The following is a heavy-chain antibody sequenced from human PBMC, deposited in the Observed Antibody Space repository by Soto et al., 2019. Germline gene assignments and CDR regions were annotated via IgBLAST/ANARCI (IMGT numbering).Heavy chain of an antibody. D-gene: IGHD3-10*01. Sequence: EASLKVSCKASGYIFSSHYMHWVRQAPGQGLEWMGLINPSGTSTIYAQKLQGRITMTRDPSTSTDYMELSSLRSEDTAVYYCARDNSWDYGSGLMAWWFDPWG. CDR2: INPSGTST. V-gene: IGHV1-46*04. J-gene: IGHJ5*02. CDR1: GYIFSSHY. CDR3: ARDNSWDYGSGLMAWWFDP.